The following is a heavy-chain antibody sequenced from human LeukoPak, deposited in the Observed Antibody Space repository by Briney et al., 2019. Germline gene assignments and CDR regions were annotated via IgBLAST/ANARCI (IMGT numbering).Heavy chain of an antibody. V-gene: IGHV5-51*01. D-gene: IGHD3-10*01. CDR2: IYPGDSDT. J-gene: IGHJ4*02. CDR3: AGHSDYYGSTY. Sequence: GESLKISCKGSAYSFTTYWIGWVRQMLGKGLEWMGIIYPGDSDTRYSPSFQGQVTISADKSISTAYLQWSSPKASDTAMYYCAGHSDYYGSTYWGQGTLVTVSS. CDR1: AYSFTTYW.